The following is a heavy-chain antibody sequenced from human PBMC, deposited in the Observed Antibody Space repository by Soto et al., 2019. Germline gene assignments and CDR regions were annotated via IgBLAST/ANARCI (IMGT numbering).Heavy chain of an antibody. V-gene: IGHV3-23*01. CDR3: VPGSSGAVGEDC. J-gene: IGHJ4*02. Sequence: EIQLLESGGGLVQPGGSLRLSCAASGFTFSGHAMTWVRQAPGKGLEWVSSISESGDRTFYADSVKGRFTISRDNSKNTLFLQLSSLRVEDTAVYYCVPGSSGAVGEDCWGQGTLVTVSS. D-gene: IGHD1-26*01. CDR1: GFTFSGHA. CDR2: ISESGDRT.